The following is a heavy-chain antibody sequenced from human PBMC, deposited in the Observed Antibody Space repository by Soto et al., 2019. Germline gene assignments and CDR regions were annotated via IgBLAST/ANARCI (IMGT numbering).Heavy chain of an antibody. V-gene: IGHV4-59*08. D-gene: IGHD6-19*01. J-gene: IGHJ4*02. CDR1: GGSISTYY. CDR2: VYYSGTT. CDR3: ARPSVAGAWGPFGY. Sequence: SETLSLTCTVSGGSISTYYWNWIRQPPGKGLEWIGHVYYSGTTNYNASPKSRVTISVDTSRNQFSLKLTSVTAADTAVYYCARPSVAGAWGPFGYWGQGTLVTVSS.